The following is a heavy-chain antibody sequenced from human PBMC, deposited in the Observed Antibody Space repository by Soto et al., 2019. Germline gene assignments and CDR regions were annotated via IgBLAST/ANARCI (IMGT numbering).Heavy chain of an antibody. D-gene: IGHD2-15*01. V-gene: IGHV3-43*01. CDR3: AKDLGVDYYYGMDV. CDR2: ISWDGGST. J-gene: IGHJ6*02. Sequence: EVQLVESGGVVVQPGGSLRLSCAASGFTFDDYTMHWVRQAPGKGLEWVSLISWDGGSTYYADSVKGRFTISRDNSKNSLYLQMNSLRTEDTALYSCAKDLGVDYYYGMDVWGQGTTVTVSS. CDR1: GFTFDDYT.